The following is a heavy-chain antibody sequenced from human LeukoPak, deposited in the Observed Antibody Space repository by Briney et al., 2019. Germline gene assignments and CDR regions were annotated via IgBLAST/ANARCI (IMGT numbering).Heavy chain of an antibody. CDR1: GGSFSGYY. J-gene: IGHJ4*02. D-gene: IGHD3-10*01. V-gene: IGHV4-34*01. Sequence: SETLSLTCAVYGGSFSGYYWSWIRQPPGKGLEWIGEINHSGSTNYNPSLKSRVTISVDTSKNQFSLKLSSVTAADTAVYYCARSYYGSGSYYYFDYWGQGTLVTVSS. CDR3: ARSYYGSGSYYYFDY. CDR2: INHSGST.